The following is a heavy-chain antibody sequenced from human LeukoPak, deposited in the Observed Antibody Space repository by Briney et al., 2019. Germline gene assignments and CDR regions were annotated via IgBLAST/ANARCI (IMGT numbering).Heavy chain of an antibody. V-gene: IGHV4-39*01. J-gene: IGHJ4*02. CDR3: ARHSRGRGVIGEFDY. CDR1: GGSISSSYYY. CDR2: IYYSGST. Sequence: PSETLSPTSTVSGGSISSSYYYWGWIRQPPGKGLEGIGRIYYSGSTHYNPSPKRPVPKSVDTSKNQFSLKLSSVTAADTAVYFCARHSRGRGVIGEFDYWGQGTLVTVSS. D-gene: IGHD3-10*01.